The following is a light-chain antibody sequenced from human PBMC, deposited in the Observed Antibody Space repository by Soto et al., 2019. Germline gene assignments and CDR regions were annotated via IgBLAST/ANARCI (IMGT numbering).Light chain of an antibody. CDR1: QSISSY. CDR2: AAS. Sequence: DIQMTQSPYSLSASVGDRVTITCRASQSISSYLNWYQQKPGKAPKLLIYAASSLQSGVPSRFSGSGSGTDFTHTISSLQPEEFATYYCQQSYSTAITFGQETRLE. J-gene: IGKJ5*01. CDR3: QQSYSTAIT. V-gene: IGKV1-39*01.